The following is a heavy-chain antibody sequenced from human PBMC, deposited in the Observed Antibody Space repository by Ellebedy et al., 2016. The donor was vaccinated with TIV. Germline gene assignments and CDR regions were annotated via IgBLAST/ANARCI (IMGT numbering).Heavy chain of an antibody. J-gene: IGHJ4*02. CDR1: GFTFSNYN. V-gene: IGHV3-30-3*01. D-gene: IGHD3-3*01. CDR3: ARAGGGFLEWLSQDYFDY. Sequence: GESLKISCVASGFTFSNYNMNWVRQAPGKGLEWVALLSYDGSNIYYADSVKGRFTISRDNSKNTLYLQMNSLRAEDTAVYNCARAGGGFLEWLSQDYFDYWGQGTLVTVSS. CDR2: LSYDGSNI.